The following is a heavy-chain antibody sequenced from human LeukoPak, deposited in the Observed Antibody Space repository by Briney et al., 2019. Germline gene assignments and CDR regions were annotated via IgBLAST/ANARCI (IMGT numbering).Heavy chain of an antibody. D-gene: IGHD4-17*01. CDR3: AREVAVTTYDY. Sequence: ASVRVSCKASGYTFTSYYMHWVRQAPGQGLEWMGIINPSGGSTSYAQKFQGRVTMTRDTSTSTVYMELSSLRSEDTAVYYCAREVAVTTYDYWGRGTLGSVSS. CDR1: GYTFTSYY. V-gene: IGHV1-46*01. CDR2: INPSGGST. J-gene: IGHJ4*02.